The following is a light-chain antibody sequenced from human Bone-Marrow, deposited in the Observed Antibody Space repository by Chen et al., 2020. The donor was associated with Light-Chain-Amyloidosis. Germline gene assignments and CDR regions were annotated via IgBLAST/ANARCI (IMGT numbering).Light chain of an antibody. CDR2: GAS. Sequence: EIVMTQSPATLSVSPGERATLSCRASQSVSSNLAWYQQKPGQAPRLLIYGASIRATGIPARFSGSGSRTEFTLTISSLQSEDFAVYYCQQYNNWPRTFGQGTKVEI. J-gene: IGKJ1*01. CDR3: QQYNNWPRT. V-gene: IGKV3D-15*01. CDR1: QSVSSN.